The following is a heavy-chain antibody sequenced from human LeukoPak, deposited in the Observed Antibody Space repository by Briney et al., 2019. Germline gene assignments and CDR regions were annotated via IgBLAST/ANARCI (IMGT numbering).Heavy chain of an antibody. V-gene: IGHV4-59*01. CDR2: IYYSGST. D-gene: IGHD3-3*01. CDR3: ARAMERDYFDY. Sequence: SETLSLTCTVSGGSISSYYWSWIRQPPGKGREWIGYIYYSGSTNYNPSLKSRVTISVDTSKNQFSLKLSSVTAADTAVYYCARAMERDYFDYWGQGTLVTVSS. CDR1: GGSISSYY. J-gene: IGHJ4*02.